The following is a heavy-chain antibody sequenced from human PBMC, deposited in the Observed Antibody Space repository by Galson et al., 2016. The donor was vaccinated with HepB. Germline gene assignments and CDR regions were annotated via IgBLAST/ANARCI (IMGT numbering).Heavy chain of an antibody. CDR1: GFTFSSYA. CDR2: ISYDGSNK. D-gene: IGHD1-26*01. CDR3: GRGSYGSWGSVWY. J-gene: IGHJ4*02. Sequence: SLRLSCAASGFTFSSYAMHWVRQAPGKGLEWVAVISYDGSNKYYADSVKGRFTIPRDNAKNTLYMQMNSLRAEDTAVYYCGRGSYGSWGSVWYWGQGTRVTVSS. V-gene: IGHV3-30*04.